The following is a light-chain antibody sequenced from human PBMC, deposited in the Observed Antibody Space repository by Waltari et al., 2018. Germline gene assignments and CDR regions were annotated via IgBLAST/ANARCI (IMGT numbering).Light chain of an antibody. CDR3: QQYGSSPYT. CDR2: GAS. Sequence: DIVLTQSPGTLSLSPGERATLSCRARQSVSSSYLAWYQQKPGQSPRLLIYGASSRSTGIPDRFSGSGSGTAFTLTISRLEPEDFAVYYCQQYGSSPYTFGQGTKLEIK. CDR1: QSVSSSY. V-gene: IGKV3-20*01. J-gene: IGKJ2*01.